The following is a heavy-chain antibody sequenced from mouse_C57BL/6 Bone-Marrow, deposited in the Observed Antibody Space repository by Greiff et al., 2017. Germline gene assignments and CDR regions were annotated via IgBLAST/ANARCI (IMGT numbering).Heavy chain of an antibody. CDR3: ARHYGYDPYWYFDV. Sequence: VQVVESGAELVRPGASVKLSCKASGYTFTDYYINWVKQRPGQGLEWIARIYPGSGNTYYNEKFKGKATLTAEKSSSTAYMQLSSLTSEDSAVYFCARHYGYDPYWYFDVWGTGTTVTVSS. CDR1: GYTFTDYY. CDR2: IYPGSGNT. D-gene: IGHD2-2*01. J-gene: IGHJ1*03. V-gene: IGHV1-76*01.